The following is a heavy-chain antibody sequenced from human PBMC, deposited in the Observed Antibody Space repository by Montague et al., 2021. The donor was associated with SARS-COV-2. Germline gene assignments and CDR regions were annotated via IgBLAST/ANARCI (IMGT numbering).Heavy chain of an antibody. CDR1: GFSLSTSGMC. J-gene: IGHJ4*02. D-gene: IGHD4-23*01. V-gene: IGHV2-70*11. Sequence: PALVKPTQTLTLTCTFSGFSLSTSGMCVSWIRQPPGKALEWLARIDWDDDKYYSTSLKTRLTISKDTSKNQVVLTMTNMNPVDTATYYCARTYYGGRPFDYWGQGTLVTVSS. CDR3: ARTYYGGRPFDY. CDR2: IDWDDDK.